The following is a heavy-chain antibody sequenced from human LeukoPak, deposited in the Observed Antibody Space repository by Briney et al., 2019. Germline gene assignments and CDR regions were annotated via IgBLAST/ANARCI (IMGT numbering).Heavy chain of an antibody. D-gene: IGHD6-19*01. J-gene: IGHJ4*02. CDR1: GYSFTSHY. V-gene: IGHV1-46*01. Sequence: GASVKVSCKASGYSFTSHYMHWVRQAPGQGLEWMGLINPSGSSTLYAQKFQGRVTMTRDMSTTTDYMELSSLRSDDTAVYYCARDLKRLTSGWITAAAGDYWGQGTLVTVSS. CDR3: ARDLKRLTSGWITAAAGDY. CDR2: INPSGSST.